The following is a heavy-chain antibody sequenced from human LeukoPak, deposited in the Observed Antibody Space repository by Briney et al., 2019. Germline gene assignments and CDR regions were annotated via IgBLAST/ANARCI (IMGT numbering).Heavy chain of an antibody. J-gene: IGHJ4*02. CDR3: ARPIAAAVYFDY. CDR1: GFTFSSYS. Sequence: PGGSLRLSCAASGFTFSSYSMNWVRQAPGKGLEWVSSISSSSSYIYYADSVKGRFTISRDNAKNSLYLQMNSLRAEDTAVYYCARPIAAAVYFDYWGQGTLVTVSS. D-gene: IGHD6-13*01. CDR2: ISSSSSYI. V-gene: IGHV3-21*01.